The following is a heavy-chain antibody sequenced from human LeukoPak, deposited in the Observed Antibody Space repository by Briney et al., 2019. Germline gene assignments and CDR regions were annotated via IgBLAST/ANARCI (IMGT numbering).Heavy chain of an antibody. CDR3: ARPPLYYEGGAFDI. CDR2: INWNGGST. Sequence: RPGGSLRLSCAASGFTFDDYGMSWVRQAPGKGLEWVSGINWNGGSTGYADSVKGRFTISRDNAKNSLYLQMNSLRAEDTAVYYCARPPLYYEGGAFDIWGQGTMVTVSS. V-gene: IGHV3-20*04. J-gene: IGHJ3*02. D-gene: IGHD3-22*01. CDR1: GFTFDDYG.